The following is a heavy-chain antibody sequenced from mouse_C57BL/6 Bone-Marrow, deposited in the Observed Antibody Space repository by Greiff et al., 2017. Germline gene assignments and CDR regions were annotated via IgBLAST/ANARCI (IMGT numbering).Heavy chain of an antibody. Sequence: QVQLKQPGAELVMPGASVKLSCKASGYTFTSYWMHWVKQRPGQGLEWIGEIDPSDSYTNYNQKFKGKSTLTVDKSSSTAYMQLSSLTSEDSAVYYCARDWDKNCDYGGQGTTLTVSS. V-gene: IGHV1-69*01. D-gene: IGHD4-1*01. J-gene: IGHJ2*01. CDR1: GYTFTSYW. CDR3: ARDWDKNCDY. CDR2: IDPSDSYT.